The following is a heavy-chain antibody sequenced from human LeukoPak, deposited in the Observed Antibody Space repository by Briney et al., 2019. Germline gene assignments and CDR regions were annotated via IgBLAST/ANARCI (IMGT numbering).Heavy chain of an antibody. D-gene: IGHD2-15*01. V-gene: IGHV4-59*01. J-gene: IGHJ3*02. CDR2: IYYSGST. CDR3: ASSSYCSGGSCYSENAFDI. CDR1: GGSISSYY. Sequence: KPSETLSLTCTVSGGSISSYYWSWIRQPPGKGLEWIGYIYYSGSTNYNPSLESRVTISVDTSKNQFSLKLSSVTAADTAVHYCASSSYCSGGSCYSENAFDIWGQGTMVTVSS.